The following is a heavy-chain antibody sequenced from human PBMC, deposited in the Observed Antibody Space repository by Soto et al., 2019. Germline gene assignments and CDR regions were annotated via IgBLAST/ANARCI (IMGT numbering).Heavy chain of an antibody. CDR2: IRSKANSYTT. CDR3: AMLGVWYGGSNDMDV. D-gene: IGHD6-19*01. V-gene: IGHV3-72*01. Sequence: EVQLVESGGGLVQPGGSLRLSCAASGLIFRDDHMDWFRKAQGKGREWVGRIRSKANSYTTEYAASVKGRFTSSRDDSKIAMSLTKNIMNTDYTAVYYCAMLGVWYGGSNDMDVWDQGTTVTLSS. CDR1: GLIFRDDH. J-gene: IGHJ6*02.